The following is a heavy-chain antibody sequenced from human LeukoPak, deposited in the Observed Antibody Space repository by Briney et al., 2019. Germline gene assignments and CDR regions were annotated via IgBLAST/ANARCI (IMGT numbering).Heavy chain of an antibody. CDR3: ARALAWGGSSYSYYYMDV. J-gene: IGHJ6*03. CDR2: INPNSGNA. Sequence: VASVKVSCKASGYTFSDYDINWVRPATGQGLEWMGWINPNSGNAGYAQKFQGRVTMTRNTSISTAYIELSSLRSEDTAVYYCARALAWGGSSYSYYYMDVWDKGTTVTVSS. CDR1: GYTFSDYD. V-gene: IGHV1-8*01. D-gene: IGHD1-26*01.